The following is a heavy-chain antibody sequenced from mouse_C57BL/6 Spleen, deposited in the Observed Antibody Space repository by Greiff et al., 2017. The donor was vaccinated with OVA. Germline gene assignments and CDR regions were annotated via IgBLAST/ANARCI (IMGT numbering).Heavy chain of an antibody. CDR2: IDPSDSYT. J-gene: IGHJ2*01. CDR1: GYTFTSYW. CDR3: ARAYYDYDGYFDY. D-gene: IGHD2-4*01. Sequence: QVQLQQPGAELVKPGASVKLSCKASGYTFTSYWMQWVKQRPGPGLEWIGEIDPSDSYTNYNQKFKGKATLTVDTSSSTAYMQLSSLTSEDSAVYYCARAYYDYDGYFDYWGQGTTLTVSS. V-gene: IGHV1-50*01.